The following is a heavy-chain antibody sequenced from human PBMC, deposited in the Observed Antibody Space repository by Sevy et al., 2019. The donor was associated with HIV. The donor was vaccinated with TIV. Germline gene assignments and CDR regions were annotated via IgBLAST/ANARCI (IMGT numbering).Heavy chain of an antibody. Sequence: ASVKVSCKASGYTFIMYGISWVRQAPGQGLEWMGWISAYSGNTNYAQKFQGRVTMSTDTSTSTAYMELRSLRSDDTAVYYCVRTSNAYDYDSNHWFDPWGQGTLVTVSS. J-gene: IGHJ5*02. CDR1: GYTFIMYG. D-gene: IGHD3-22*01. CDR3: VRTSNAYDYDSNHWFDP. CDR2: ISAYSGNT. V-gene: IGHV1-18*01.